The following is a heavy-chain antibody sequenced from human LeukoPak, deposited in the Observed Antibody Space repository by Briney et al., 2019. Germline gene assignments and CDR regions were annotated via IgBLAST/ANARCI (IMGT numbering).Heavy chain of an antibody. Sequence: GGSLRLSCVASGFSFERHSMNWVRQVPGRGLEWVSSIATGTGSVSTFTFYADSVKGRFTISRDNAKKSLYLEMNSLRVEDTAIYYCARDQWELPPGADYFHHGMDVWGRGTAVTVSS. V-gene: IGHV3-21*01. D-gene: IGHD1-26*01. CDR2: IATGTGSVSTFT. CDR3: ARDQWELPPGADYFHHGMDV. CDR1: GFSFERHS. J-gene: IGHJ6*02.